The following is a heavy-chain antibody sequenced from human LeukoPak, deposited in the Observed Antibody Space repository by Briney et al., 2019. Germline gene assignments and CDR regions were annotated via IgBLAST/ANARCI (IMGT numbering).Heavy chain of an antibody. D-gene: IGHD1-26*01. J-gene: IGHJ6*03. CDR1: GGSISSHY. Sequence: SETLSLTCTVSGGSISSHYWSWIRQPPGKGLEWIGYIYYSGSTNYNPSLKSRVTISVDTSKNQFSLKLSSVTAADTAVYYCARGWELLHYYYYYMDVWGKGSTVTVSS. CDR2: IYYSGST. V-gene: IGHV4-59*11. CDR3: ARGWELLHYYYYYMDV.